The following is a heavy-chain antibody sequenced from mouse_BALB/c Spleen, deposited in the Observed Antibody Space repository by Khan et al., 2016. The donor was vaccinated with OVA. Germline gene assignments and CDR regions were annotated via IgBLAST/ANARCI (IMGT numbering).Heavy chain of an antibody. CDR3: TRPHYCSYVVVN. Sequence: QIQLVQSGPELKKPGETVKISCKASGYTFTNSGMNWVKQAPGKGLKWMGWINTYTGEPTYADDFKGRFAFSLKTTASTAFLQINDLKNENTAKYVDTRPHYCSYVVVNWGQGTSVTVSS. CDR2: INTYTGEP. J-gene: IGHJ4*01. CDR1: GYTFTNSG. D-gene: IGHD1-1*01. V-gene: IGHV9-3-1*01.